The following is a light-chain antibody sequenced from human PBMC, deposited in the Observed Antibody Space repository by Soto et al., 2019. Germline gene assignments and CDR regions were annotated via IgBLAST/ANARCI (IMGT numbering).Light chain of an antibody. CDR2: DAS. CDR1: QSVDSY. J-gene: IGKJ1*01. CDR3: QHRSNWPPT. V-gene: IGKV3-11*01. Sequence: EIVLTQSPGTLSLSPWERATLSCRASQSVDSYLAWYQQKVGQAPRLLIYDASNRATGIPARFSGSGSGTDFTLTISRLEPEDFAVYYCQHRSNWPPTFGQGTKVDIK.